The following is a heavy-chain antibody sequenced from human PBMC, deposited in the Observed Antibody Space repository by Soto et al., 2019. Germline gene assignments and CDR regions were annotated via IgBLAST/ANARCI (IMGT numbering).Heavy chain of an antibody. J-gene: IGHJ4*02. CDR2: IYSGGST. CDR1: GFTVSSNY. Sequence: GGSLRLSCAASGFTVSSNYMSWVRQAPGKGLEWVSVIYSGGSTYYADSVKGRFTISRDNSKNTLYLQMNSLRAEDTAVYYCARGFGFRLLYFDYWGQGTLVTVSS. CDR3: ARGFGFRLLYFDY. V-gene: IGHV3-53*01. D-gene: IGHD3-10*01.